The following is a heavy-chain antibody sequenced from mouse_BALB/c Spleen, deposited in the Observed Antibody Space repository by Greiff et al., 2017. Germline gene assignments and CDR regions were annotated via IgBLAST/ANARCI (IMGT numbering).Heavy chain of an antibody. Sequence: EVQGVESGGGLVKPGGSLKLSCAASGFTFSSYTMSWVRQTPEKRLEWVATISSGGSYTYYPDSVKGRFTISRDNAKNTLYLQMSSLKSEDTAMYYCTRGATVVANGWYFDVWGAGTTVTVSS. CDR2: ISSGGSYT. CDR3: TRGATVVANGWYFDV. CDR1: GFTFSSYT. J-gene: IGHJ1*01. V-gene: IGHV5-6-4*01. D-gene: IGHD1-1*01.